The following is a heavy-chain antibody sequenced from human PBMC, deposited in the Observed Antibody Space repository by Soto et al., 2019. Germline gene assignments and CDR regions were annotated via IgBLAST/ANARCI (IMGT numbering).Heavy chain of an antibody. J-gene: IGHJ4*02. V-gene: IGHV1-69*02. CDR1: VGTFSSYT. CDR2: IIPILGIA. Sequence: QVQLVQSGAEVKKPGSSVKVSCKASVGTFSSYTISWVRQAPGQGLEWMGRIIPILGIANYAQKFQGRVTITADKSTSTAYMELSSLRPEDTAVYYCARVRGGSLHPLPLDYWGQGTLVTVSS. D-gene: IGHD1-26*01. CDR3: ARVRGGSLHPLPLDY.